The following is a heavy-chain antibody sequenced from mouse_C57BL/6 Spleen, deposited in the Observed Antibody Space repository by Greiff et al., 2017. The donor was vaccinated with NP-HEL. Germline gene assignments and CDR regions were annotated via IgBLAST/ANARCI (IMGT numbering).Heavy chain of an antibody. D-gene: IGHD2-2*01. CDR3: TTYGYDGYAMDY. Sequence: VQLQQSGAELVRPGASVKLSCTASGFNIKDYYMHWVKQRPEQGLEWIGRIDPEDGDTEYAPKFQGKATMTSDTSSNTAYLQLSSLTSEDTAVYYCTTYGYDGYAMDYWGQGTSVTVSS. CDR1: GFNIKDYY. V-gene: IGHV14-1*01. CDR2: IDPEDGDT. J-gene: IGHJ4*01.